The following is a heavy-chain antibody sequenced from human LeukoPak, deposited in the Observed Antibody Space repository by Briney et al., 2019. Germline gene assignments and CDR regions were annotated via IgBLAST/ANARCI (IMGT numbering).Heavy chain of an antibody. V-gene: IGHV4-4*07. CDR3: ARYRSGYYFDY. Sequence: SETLSLTCTVSGDSISNYYWSCIRHPPGKRLEWILRIYTSVTTDYNPTLKSRVTMSLYTPNNQCSLKLSSVTAADTAVYYCARYRSGYYFDYWGQGTLVTVSS. D-gene: IGHD6-19*01. CDR1: GDSISNYY. J-gene: IGHJ4*02. CDR2: IYTSVTT.